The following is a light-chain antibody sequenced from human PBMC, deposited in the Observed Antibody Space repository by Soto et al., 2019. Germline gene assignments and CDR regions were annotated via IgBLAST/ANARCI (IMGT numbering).Light chain of an antibody. Sequence: QSVLTQPPSASESPGQSVTISCTGTSIDVGDYNSVSWYQQHPGKAPKLMIYEVSKRPSGVPDRFSGSKSGNTASLTVSGLQAEDEADYYCSSYTGSNNWDVVFGGGTKLTVL. CDR2: EVS. CDR1: SIDVGDYNS. J-gene: IGLJ2*01. CDR3: SSYTGSNNWDVV. V-gene: IGLV2-8*01.